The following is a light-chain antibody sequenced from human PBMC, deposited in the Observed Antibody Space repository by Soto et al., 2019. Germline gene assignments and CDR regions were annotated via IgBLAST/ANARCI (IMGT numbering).Light chain of an antibody. CDR1: TSNIGSNH. V-gene: IGLV1-47*01. CDR2: RSD. J-gene: IGLJ2*01. CDR3: SARDDILSGVV. Sequence: QSVLTQAPSGSGTPGQRVTISCSGSTSNIGSNHVYWYQQFPGMAPKLLMYRSDQRPTGVPDRFSGSRSGTSASLAISGLRSDDEADYYCSARDDILSGVVFGGGTKLTVL.